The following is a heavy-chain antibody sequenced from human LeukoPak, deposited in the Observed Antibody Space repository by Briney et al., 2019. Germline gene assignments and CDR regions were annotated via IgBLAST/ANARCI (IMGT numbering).Heavy chain of an antibody. CDR1: GFTFKRSA. J-gene: IGHJ4*02. Sequence: LRLSCVTSGFTFKRSAMHWVRQAPGRGLEWIAFISYDGGTKYYADSVKGRFTISRDNFKNTLSLQMDSLRAEDTAVYYCAKDLETKYCIDYWGQGTLATVSS. D-gene: IGHD2-15*01. CDR3: AKDLETKYCIDY. V-gene: IGHV3-30*18. CDR2: ISYDGGTK.